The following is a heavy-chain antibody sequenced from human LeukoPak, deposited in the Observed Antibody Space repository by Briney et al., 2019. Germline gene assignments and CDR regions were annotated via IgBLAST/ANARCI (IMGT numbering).Heavy chain of an antibody. Sequence: QPGGSLRLSCAASGFTFSSYSMNWVRQAPGKGLEWASYISSTGSVIYYADSVRGRFTISRDNAKNSLYLQMNSLRAEDTAVYYCARELSLSHWGQGTLVTVSS. V-gene: IGHV3-48*01. D-gene: IGHD2/OR15-2a*01. CDR3: ARELSLSH. CDR2: ISSTGSVI. J-gene: IGHJ4*02. CDR1: GFTFSSYS.